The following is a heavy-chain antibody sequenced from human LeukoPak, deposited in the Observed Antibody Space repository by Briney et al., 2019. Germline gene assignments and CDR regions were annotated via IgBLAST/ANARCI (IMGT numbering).Heavy chain of an antibody. CDR2: MNPNSGNT. J-gene: IGHJ4*02. CDR3: ARQGRSPDPYYFDY. CDR1: GYTFTSYD. V-gene: IGHV1-8*03. D-gene: IGHD3-10*01. Sequence: ASVKVSCKASGYTFTSYDINWVRQATGQGLEWMGWMNPNSGNTGYAQKFQGRVTITRNTSISTAYMELSSLRSEDTAVYYCARQGRSPDPYYFDYWGQGTLVTVSS.